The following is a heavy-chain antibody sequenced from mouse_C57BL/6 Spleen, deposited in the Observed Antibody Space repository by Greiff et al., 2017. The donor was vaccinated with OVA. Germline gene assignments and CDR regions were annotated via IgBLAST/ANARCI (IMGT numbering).Heavy chain of an antibody. V-gene: IGHV1-15*01. J-gene: IGHJ4*01. D-gene: IGHD1-1*01. CDR1: GYTFTDYE. CDR2: IDPETGGT. Sequence: VKVVESGAELVRPGASVTLSCKASGYTFTDYEMHWVKQTPVHGLEWIGAIDPETGGTAYNQKFKGKAILTADKSSSTAYMELRSLTSEDSAVYYCTRCTTVVARGAMDYWGQGTSVTVSS. CDR3: TRCTTVVARGAMDY.